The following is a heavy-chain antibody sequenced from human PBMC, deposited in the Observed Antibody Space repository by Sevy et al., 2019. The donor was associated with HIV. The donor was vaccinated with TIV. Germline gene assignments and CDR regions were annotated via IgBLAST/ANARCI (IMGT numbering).Heavy chain of an antibody. V-gene: IGHV3-23*01. CDR3: ASEGCTKSHDY. CDR2: LSFGCGKI. J-gene: IGHJ4*02. CDR1: GFPFNIYS. D-gene: IGHD2-8*01. Sequence: GGSLRLSCATSGFPFNIYSMSWVRQAPGKGLEWVSTLSFGCGKINYADSVKGRFTISRDKSENTLYLEMNSLRVYDTALYFCASEGCTKSHDYWGRGTLVTVSS.